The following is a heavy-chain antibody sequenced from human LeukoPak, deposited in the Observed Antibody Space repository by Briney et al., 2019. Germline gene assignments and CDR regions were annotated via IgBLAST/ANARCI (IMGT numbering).Heavy chain of an antibody. CDR3: ARVTFSVAGPHHFDY. Sequence: ASVKVSCKASGYTLTSYYMHWVRQAPGQGLEWMGWINPNSGGTNYAQKFQGRVTMTRDTSISTAYMELSRLRSDDTAVYYCARVTFSVAGPHHFDYRGQGTLVTVSS. CDR2: INPNSGGT. J-gene: IGHJ4*02. CDR1: GYTLTSYY. D-gene: IGHD6-19*01. V-gene: IGHV1-2*02.